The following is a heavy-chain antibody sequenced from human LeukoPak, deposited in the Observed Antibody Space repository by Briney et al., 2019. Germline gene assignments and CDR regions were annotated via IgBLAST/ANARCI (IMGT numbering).Heavy chain of an antibody. J-gene: IGHJ4*02. CDR3: ARGLNLRYFDWLLFPNFDY. V-gene: IGHV4-39*07. CDR2: IYYSGST. D-gene: IGHD3-9*01. CDR1: GGSISSSSYY. Sequence: PSETLSLTCTVSGGSISSSSYYWGWIRQPPGKGLEWIGSIYYSGSTYYNPSLKSRVTISVDTSKNQFSLKLSSVTAADTAVYYCARGLNLRYFDWLLFPNFDYWGQGTLVTVSS.